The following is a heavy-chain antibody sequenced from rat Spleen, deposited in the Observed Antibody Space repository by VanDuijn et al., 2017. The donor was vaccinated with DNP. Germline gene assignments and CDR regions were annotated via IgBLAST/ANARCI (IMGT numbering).Heavy chain of an antibody. CDR2: ISSSGGNT. CDR1: GFTFSDYW. D-gene: IGHD1-11*01. V-gene: IGHV5-31*01. J-gene: IGHJ2*01. CDR3: VTRGKYGGYDY. Sequence: EVHLVESGGGLVQPGRSLKLSCAASGFTFSDYWMTWIRQVPGKGLEWVASISSSGGNTYYPDSVKGRFTISRDNTKTTLNLQMDSLRSEDTATYYCVTRGKYGGYDYWGQGVMVTVSS.